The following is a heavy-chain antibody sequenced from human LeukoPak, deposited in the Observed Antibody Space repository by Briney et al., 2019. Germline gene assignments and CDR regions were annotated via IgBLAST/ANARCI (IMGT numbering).Heavy chain of an antibody. CDR1: GGSISSYY. V-gene: IGHV4-59*01. J-gene: IGHJ4*02. CDR3: ARDRPYDYVWGSYRLFDY. CDR2: IYYTGST. Sequence: SETLSLTCTVSGGSISSYYWNWIRHPPGRGLEWIGYIYYTGSTNYNPSLKSRVTISLDTSKNQFSLKLDSVTAADTAVYYCARDRPYDYVWGSYRLFDYWGQGTLVTVSS. D-gene: IGHD3-16*02.